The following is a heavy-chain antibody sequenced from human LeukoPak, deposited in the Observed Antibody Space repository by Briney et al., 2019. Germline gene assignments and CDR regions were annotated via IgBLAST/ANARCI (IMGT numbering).Heavy chain of an antibody. V-gene: IGHV4-4*09. CDR2: IYTSGST. Sequence: SETLSLTRTVSGGSISSYYWSWIRQPPGKGLEWIGYIYTSGSTNYNPSLKSRVTISVDTSKNQFSLKLSSVTAADTAVYYCARLVADTYYDFWSGRYYFDYWGQGTLVTVSS. CDR3: ARLVADTYYDFWSGRYYFDY. D-gene: IGHD3-3*01. CDR1: GGSISSYY. J-gene: IGHJ4*02.